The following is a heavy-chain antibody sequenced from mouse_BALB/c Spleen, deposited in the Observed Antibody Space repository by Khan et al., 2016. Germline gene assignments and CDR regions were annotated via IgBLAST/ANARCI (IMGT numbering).Heavy chain of an antibody. Sequence: EVQLQESGPDLVKPSQSLSLTCTVTGYSITSGYSWHWIRQFPGNKLEWMGYIHYSGGTKYIPSLKSRISITRDTSKNQFFLQLNSVTPEDTAIYDCTRSHGYYAIDYWGQGTSVTVSS. J-gene: IGHJ4*01. V-gene: IGHV3-1*02. CDR1: GYSITSGYS. CDR3: TRSHGYYAIDY. CDR2: IHYSGGT.